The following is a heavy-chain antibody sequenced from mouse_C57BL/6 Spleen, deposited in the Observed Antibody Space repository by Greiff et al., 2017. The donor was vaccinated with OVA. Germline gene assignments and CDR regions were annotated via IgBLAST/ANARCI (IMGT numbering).Heavy chain of an antibody. V-gene: IGHV1-18*01. D-gene: IGHD4-1*01. CDR1: GYTFTDYN. J-gene: IGHJ4*01. Sequence: VQLKQSGPELVKPGASVKIPCKASGYTFTDYNMDWVKQSHGKSLEWIGDINPNNGGTIYNQKFKGKATLTVDKSSSTAYMELRSLTSEDTAVYYCARGWDSYYYAMDYWGQGTSVTVSS. CDR3: ARGWDSYYYAMDY. CDR2: INPNNGGT.